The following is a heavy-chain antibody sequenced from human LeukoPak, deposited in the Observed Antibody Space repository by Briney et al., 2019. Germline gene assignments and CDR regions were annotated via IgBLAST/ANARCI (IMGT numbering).Heavy chain of an antibody. CDR3: ARDGRRGWLRGGVDY. J-gene: IGHJ4*02. CDR2: ISAYNGNT. D-gene: IGHD5-12*01. CDR1: GYTFADYY. V-gene: IGHV1-18*04. Sequence: ASVKVSCKTSGYTFADYYIHWVRQAPGQGLEWMGWISAYNGNTNYAQKLQGRVTMTTDTSTSTAYMELRSLRSDDTAVYYCARDGRRGWLRGGVDYWGQGTLVTVSS.